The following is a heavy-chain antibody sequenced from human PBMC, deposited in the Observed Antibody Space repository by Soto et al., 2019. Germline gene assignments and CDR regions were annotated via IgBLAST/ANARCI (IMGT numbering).Heavy chain of an antibody. D-gene: IGHD5-18*01. V-gene: IGHV1-46*01. J-gene: IGHJ4*02. CDR3: ARGFGENTASDY. Sequence: SVKVSCEASGYTFTSYYMHWVREAPVQGLEWMGIINPSGGSTSYAQKFQGRVTMTRDTSTSTVYMELSSLRSEDTAVYYCARGFGENTASDYWGQGTLVTVSS. CDR1: GYTFTSYY. CDR2: INPSGGST.